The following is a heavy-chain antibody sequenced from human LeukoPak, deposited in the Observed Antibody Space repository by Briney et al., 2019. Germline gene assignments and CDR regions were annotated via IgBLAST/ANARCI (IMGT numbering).Heavy chain of an antibody. J-gene: IGHJ5*02. V-gene: IGHV3-23*01. Sequence: WGSLRLSCAASGFTFSNYAMSWVRQAPGKGLEWVSAISGSGDNTYYADSVKGRFTVSRDNSKNTLYVQMKSLRAEDTAVYYCAKKTTGPRGWFDPWGQGTLVTVSS. CDR3: AKKTTGPRGWFDP. D-gene: IGHD3-9*01. CDR2: ISGSGDNT. CDR1: GFTFSNYA.